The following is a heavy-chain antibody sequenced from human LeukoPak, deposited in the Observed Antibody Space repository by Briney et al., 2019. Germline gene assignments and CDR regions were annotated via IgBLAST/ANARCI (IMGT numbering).Heavy chain of an antibody. Sequence: GGSLRLSCAASGFTFSSYAMSWVRQAPGKGLEWVSAISGSGGSTYYADSVKGRFTISRDNAKNTLYLQMNSLRAEDTAVYYCARRPTITGTTLFDFWGQGTLVTVSS. CDR3: ARRPTITGTTLFDF. D-gene: IGHD1-7*01. CDR1: GFTFSSYA. J-gene: IGHJ4*02. V-gene: IGHV3-23*01. CDR2: ISGSGGST.